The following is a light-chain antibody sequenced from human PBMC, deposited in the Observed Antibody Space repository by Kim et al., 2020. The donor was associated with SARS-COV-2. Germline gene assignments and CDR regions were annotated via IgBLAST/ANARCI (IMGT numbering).Light chain of an antibody. CDR2: W. V-gene: IGLV1-44*01. Sequence: TPGQTVTISCAGSDSNIGKYPVDWYQQLPGTAPKLLMHWPSGVSDRFSGSKSGTSASLAISGLQSEDEADYYCAAWDASLNSLVFGGGTQLTVL. J-gene: IGLJ3*02. CDR1: DSNIGKYP. CDR3: AAWDASLNSLV.